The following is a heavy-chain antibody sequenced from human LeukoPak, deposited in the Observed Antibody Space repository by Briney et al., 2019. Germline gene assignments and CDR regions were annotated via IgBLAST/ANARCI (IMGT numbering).Heavy chain of an antibody. V-gene: IGHV1-69*13. D-gene: IGHD2-15*01. Sequence: ASVTVSCTASGGTFSSYAISWVRQAPGQGLEWMGGIIPIFGTANYAQKFQGRVTITADESTSTAYMELSSLRSEDTAVYYCARDQQGGRYCYYYYGMDVWGQGTTVTVSS. CDR3: ARDQQGGRYCYYYYGMDV. J-gene: IGHJ6*02. CDR1: GGTFSSYA. CDR2: IIPIFGTA.